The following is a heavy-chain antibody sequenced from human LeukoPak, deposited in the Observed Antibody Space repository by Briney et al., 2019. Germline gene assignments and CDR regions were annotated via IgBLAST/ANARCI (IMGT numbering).Heavy chain of an antibody. D-gene: IGHD3-3*01. Sequence: PGGSLRLSCAASGFTFSNAWMSWVRQAPGKGLEWVGRIKSKTDGGTTDYAAPVKGRFTISRDDSKNTLYLQMNSLKTEDTAVYYCTTEYTYYDSAFDAFDIWGQGTMVTVSS. V-gene: IGHV3-15*01. CDR3: TTEYTYYDSAFDAFDI. CDR1: GFTFSNAW. J-gene: IGHJ3*02. CDR2: IKSKTDGGTT.